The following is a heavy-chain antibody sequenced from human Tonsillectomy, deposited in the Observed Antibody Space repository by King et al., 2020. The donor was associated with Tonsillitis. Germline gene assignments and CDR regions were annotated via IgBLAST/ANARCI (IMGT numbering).Heavy chain of an antibody. CDR1: GFTFSSYG. J-gene: IGHJ6*02. Sequence: VQLVESGGGVVQPGRSLRLSCAASGFTFSSYGMHWVRQAPGKGLEWVAVISYDGSNKYYADSVKGRFTLSRDNSKNTLYLQMNSLRAADTAGYYCAKERGDVEPGSYGLDVWGQGTTVSVSS. CDR2: ISYDGSNK. V-gene: IGHV3-30*18. D-gene: IGHD1-14*01. CDR3: AKERGDVEPGSYGLDV.